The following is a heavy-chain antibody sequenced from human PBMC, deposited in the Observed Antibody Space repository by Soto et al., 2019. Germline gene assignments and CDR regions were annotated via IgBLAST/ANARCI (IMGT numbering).Heavy chain of an antibody. D-gene: IGHD3-10*01. CDR3: ARMAASGSLNWFDP. J-gene: IGHJ5*02. V-gene: IGHV1-3*01. CDR1: GYSFTTHA. CDR2: INGGTGQT. Sequence: ASVKVSCKASGYSFTTHAMHWVRQAPGQSLEWMGWINGGTGQTKHSQRFQGRVNITRDTSASTAYMELSSLRSEDTAVYYCARMAASGSLNWFDPWGQGTLVTVSS.